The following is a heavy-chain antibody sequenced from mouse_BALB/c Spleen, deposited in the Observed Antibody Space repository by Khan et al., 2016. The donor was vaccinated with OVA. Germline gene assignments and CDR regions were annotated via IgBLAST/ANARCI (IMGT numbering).Heavy chain of an antibody. J-gene: IGHJ1*01. D-gene: IGHD3-3*01. CDR1: GFSLSRYS. V-gene: IGHV2-6-4*01. CDR2: IWDGGST. CDR3: ASNRDGESYWYFDI. Sequence: QVQLKQSGPGLVAPSQSLSITCTVSGFSLSRYSVHWVRQPPGKGLEWLGMIWDGGSTDYNSAHKARLSISKDNSKSQVLLKMNSLQTDDTAMYYCASNRDGESYWYFDIWGAGTTVTVSS.